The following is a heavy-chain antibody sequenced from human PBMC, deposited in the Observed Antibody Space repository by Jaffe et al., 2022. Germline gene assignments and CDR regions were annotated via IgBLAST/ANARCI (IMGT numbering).Heavy chain of an antibody. Sequence: QVQLQQWGAGLLKPSETLSLTCAVYGGSFSGYYWSWIRQPPGKGLEWIGEINHSGSTNYNPSLKSRVTISVDTSKNQFSLKLSSVTAADTAVYYCARGVVGSKGVAATYYYMDVWGKGTTVTVSS. CDR2: INHSGST. J-gene: IGHJ6*03. CDR1: GGSFSGYY. V-gene: IGHV4-34*01. D-gene: IGHD2-15*01. CDR3: ARGVVGSKGVAATYYYMDV.